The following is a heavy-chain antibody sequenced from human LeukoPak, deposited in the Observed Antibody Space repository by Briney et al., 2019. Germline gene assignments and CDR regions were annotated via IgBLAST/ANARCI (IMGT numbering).Heavy chain of an antibody. CDR1: GGSFSGYY. CDR3: ARGLYDYVWGSYRLHFDY. Sequence: SETLSLTCAVYGGSFSGYYWSWIRQPPGKGLEWIGEINHSGSANYNPSLKSRATISVDTSKNQFSLKLSSVTAADTAVYYCARGLYDYVWGSYRLHFDYWGQGTQVTVSS. D-gene: IGHD3-16*02. CDR2: INHSGSA. V-gene: IGHV4-34*01. J-gene: IGHJ4*02.